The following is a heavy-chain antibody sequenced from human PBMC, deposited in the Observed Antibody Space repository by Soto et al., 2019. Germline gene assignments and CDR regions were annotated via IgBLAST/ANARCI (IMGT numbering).Heavy chain of an antibody. CDR2: ISAYNGNT. Sequence: QVQLVQSGAEVKKPGASVKVSCKASGYTFSSYFISWVRQAPVQGLEWMGWISAYNGNTNYAQNLQGRVTMTTDTTQSPAYMKLRSLMKDDTAVYYCASHLPPVHFCGQGTLLTLSS. CDR1: GYTFSSYF. J-gene: IGHJ4*02. CDR3: ASHLPPVHF. V-gene: IGHV1-18*01.